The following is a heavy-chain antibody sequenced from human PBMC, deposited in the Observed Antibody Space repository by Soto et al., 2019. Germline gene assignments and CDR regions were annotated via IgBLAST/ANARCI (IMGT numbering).Heavy chain of an antibody. CDR2: IIPIFGTA. Sequence: SVKVSCKASGGTFSSYAISWVRQAPGQGLEWMGGIIPIFGTANYAQKFQGRVTITADKSTSTAYMELSSLRSEDTAVYYCARHIFLEWFNWFDPWGQGTLVTVSS. D-gene: IGHD3-3*01. V-gene: IGHV1-69*06. J-gene: IGHJ5*02. CDR3: ARHIFLEWFNWFDP. CDR1: GGTFSSYA.